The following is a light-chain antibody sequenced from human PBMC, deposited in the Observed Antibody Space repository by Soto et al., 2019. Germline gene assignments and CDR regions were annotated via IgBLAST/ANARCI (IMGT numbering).Light chain of an antibody. Sequence: DIQMTQSPPSLSASVGDRVTITCQASQHIKSHLNWYQQKPGKAPKFLIDTASTLETGVSSRFRGSGFGTYFTFTISNLQPEDIGTYYCQQYDDLPLTFGGGTKVEIK. CDR2: TAS. CDR3: QQYDDLPLT. V-gene: IGKV1-33*01. CDR1: QHIKSH. J-gene: IGKJ4*01.